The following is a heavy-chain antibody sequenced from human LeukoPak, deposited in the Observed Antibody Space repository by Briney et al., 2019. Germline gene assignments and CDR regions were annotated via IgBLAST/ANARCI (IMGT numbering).Heavy chain of an antibody. Sequence: ASVKVSCKASGYTFTSYFMHWVRQAPGQGLEWMGLINPRGGTTNFPQKFQGRVTMTRDTSTSTVYMELSSLRSEDTAIYYCARDRTHYYESSGYYSRWEYWGQGTLVTVSS. CDR3: ARDRTHYYESSGYYSRWEY. J-gene: IGHJ4*02. CDR2: INPRGGTT. D-gene: IGHD3-22*01. CDR1: GYTFTSYF. V-gene: IGHV1-46*01.